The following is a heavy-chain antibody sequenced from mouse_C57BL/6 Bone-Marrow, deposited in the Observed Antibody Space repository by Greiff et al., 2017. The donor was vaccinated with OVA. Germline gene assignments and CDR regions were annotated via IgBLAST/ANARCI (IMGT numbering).Heavy chain of an antibody. Sequence: QVQLQQSGAELVKPGASVKKSCKASGYTFTTYPIEWMKQNHGKSLEWIGNLHTYNDDTKYHEKFKGKATLTVVKSSSTVYLELSRLSSDYSAVYYCARPGDYDGYWFAYWGQGTLVTVSA. CDR2: LHTYNDDT. CDR1: GYTFTTYP. J-gene: IGHJ3*01. CDR3: ARPGDYDGYWFAY. D-gene: IGHD2-4*01. V-gene: IGHV1-47*01.